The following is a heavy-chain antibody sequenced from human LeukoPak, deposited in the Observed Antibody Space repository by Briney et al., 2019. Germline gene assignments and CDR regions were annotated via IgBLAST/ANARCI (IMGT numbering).Heavy chain of an antibody. V-gene: IGHV1-3*01. CDR3: ARSRDCSGGSCFNWFDP. Sequence: ASVKVSCKAFGYTFTSYAMHWVRQAPGQRFEWMGWINAGNGNTKYPQNFQGRVSITRDTSASTVYMELSSLRSEDTAVYYCARSRDCSGGSCFNWFDPWGQGTLVTVSS. CDR1: GYTFTSYA. J-gene: IGHJ5*02. D-gene: IGHD2-15*01. CDR2: INAGNGNT.